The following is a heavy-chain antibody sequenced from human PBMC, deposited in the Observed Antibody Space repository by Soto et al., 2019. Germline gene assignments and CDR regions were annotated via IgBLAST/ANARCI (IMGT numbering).Heavy chain of an antibody. J-gene: IGHJ6*02. CDR2: INPNSGGT. Sequence: AASVKVSCKASGYTFTGYYMHWVRQAPGQGLEWMGWINPNSGGTNYAQKFQGRVTMTRDTSISTAYMELSRLRSDDTAVYYCARGDSSSWFNGYYYYGMDVWGQGTTVTVSS. CDR3: ARGDSSSWFNGYYYYGMDV. V-gene: IGHV1-2*02. D-gene: IGHD6-13*01. CDR1: GYTFTGYY.